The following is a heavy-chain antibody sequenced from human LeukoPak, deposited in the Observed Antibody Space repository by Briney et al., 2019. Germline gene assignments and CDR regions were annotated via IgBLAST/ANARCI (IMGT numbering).Heavy chain of an antibody. V-gene: IGHV3-43D*03. CDR3: AKAYSSSSGYCLFIDV. CDR2: ITWDGGST. J-gene: IGHJ6*03. D-gene: IGHD6-6*01. CDR1: GFTVSSNY. Sequence: QTGGSLRLSCAASGFTVSSNYMTWVRQAPGKGLEWVSLITWDGGSTYYEDSVKGRFTIARDNSKNSLYLQMNSLRAEDTDLYYCAKAYSSSSGYCLFIDVWGKGTTVIVSS.